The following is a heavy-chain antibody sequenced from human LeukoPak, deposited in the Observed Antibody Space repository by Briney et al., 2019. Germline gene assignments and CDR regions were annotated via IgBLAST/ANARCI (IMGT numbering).Heavy chain of an antibody. J-gene: IGHJ5*02. CDR1: GGSFSGYY. Sequence: PSETLSLTCAVYGGSFSGYYWSWIRQPPGKGLEWIGEINHSGSTNYNPSLKSRVTISVDTSKNQFSLKLSSVTAADTAVYYCARGLMITFGGVIVVNWFDPWGQGTLVTVSS. CDR2: INHSGST. D-gene: IGHD3-16*02. CDR3: ARGLMITFGGVIVVNWFDP. V-gene: IGHV4-34*01.